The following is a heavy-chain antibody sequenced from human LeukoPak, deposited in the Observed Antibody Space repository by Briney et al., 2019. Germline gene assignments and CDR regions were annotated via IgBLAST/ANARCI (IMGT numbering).Heavy chain of an antibody. CDR2: INPNSGGT. V-gene: IGHV1-2*02. J-gene: IGHJ4*02. CDR3: AKSIGGAFDY. CDR1: GYTFTGYY. D-gene: IGHD3-16*01. Sequence: ASVKVSCKASGYTFTGYYMHWVRQAPGQGLEWMGWINPNSGGTNYAQKFQGRVTMTRDASVTTAYMELSGLTSDDTAVYYCAKSIGGAFDYWGQGTLVIVSS.